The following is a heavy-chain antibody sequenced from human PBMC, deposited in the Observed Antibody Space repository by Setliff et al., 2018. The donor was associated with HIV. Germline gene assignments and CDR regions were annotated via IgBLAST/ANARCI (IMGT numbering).Heavy chain of an antibody. CDR1: GGTFSSYA. V-gene: IGHV1-69*06. J-gene: IGHJ4*02. D-gene: IGHD3-10*01. CDR3: VRDPWGSGSFGSIHF. CDR2: IIPIFGTA. Sequence: SVKVSCKAPGGTFSSYAISWVRQAPGQGLEWMGGIIPIFGTANYAQKFQGRLTLTGDKSTNIVYMDLSSLTFEDTAVYFCVRDPWGSGSFGSIHFWGPGTLVTVSS.